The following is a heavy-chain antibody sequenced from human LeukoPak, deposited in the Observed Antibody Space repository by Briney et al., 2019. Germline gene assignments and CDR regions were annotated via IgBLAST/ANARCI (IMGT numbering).Heavy chain of an antibody. V-gene: IGHV3-23*01. CDR1: GFSFGSYA. D-gene: IGHD3-16*01. CDR3: AKGKVNHDGALDI. Sequence: GGSLRLSCAASGFSFGSYAMSWVRQAPGKGLEWVSEISGSVSGSGDSTHYTDSVKGRFTISRDNSKKTLFLQMNSLRAEDTAVYYCAKGKVNHDGALDIWGQGTVVTVSS. J-gene: IGHJ3*02. CDR2: ISGSVSGSGDST.